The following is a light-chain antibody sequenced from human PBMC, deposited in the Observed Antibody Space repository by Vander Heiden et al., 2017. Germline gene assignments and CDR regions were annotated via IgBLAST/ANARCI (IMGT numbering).Light chain of an antibody. CDR3: MQALQTPWT. Sequence: IVMTQSPLSLPVTPGEPASLSCRSSQSLLNSNGYNSLAWYLQKPGQSPQLLIYLGSNRASGVPDRFSGSGAGTDFTLKISRVEADDVGVYYCMQALQTPWTFGQGTRVEIK. CDR2: LGS. J-gene: IGKJ1*01. V-gene: IGKV2-28*01. CDR1: QSLLNSNGYNS.